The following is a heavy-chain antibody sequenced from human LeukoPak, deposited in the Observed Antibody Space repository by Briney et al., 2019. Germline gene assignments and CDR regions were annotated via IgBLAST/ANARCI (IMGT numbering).Heavy chain of an antibody. Sequence: PGGSLRLTCAASGFTVSSNYMSWVRQVPGKGLEWVSVIYSGGSTYYADSVKGRFTISRDNSKNTLYLQLNSLRAEDTAVYYCARDMTMVTTGDYWGQGTLVTVSS. CDR2: IYSGGST. V-gene: IGHV3-66*01. D-gene: IGHD4-17*01. CDR3: ARDMTMVTTGDY. CDR1: GFTVSSNY. J-gene: IGHJ4*02.